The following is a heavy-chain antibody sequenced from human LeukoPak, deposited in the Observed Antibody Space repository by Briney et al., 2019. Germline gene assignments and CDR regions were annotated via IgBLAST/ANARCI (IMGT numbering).Heavy chain of an antibody. D-gene: IGHD6-19*01. CDR2: IYYSGST. Sequence: SETLSLTCTVSGGSITSYYWSWIRQPPGKGLEWIGYIYYSGSTNYNPSLKSRVTISVDTSKNQFSLKLSSVTAADTAVYYCARVGSSGWFNWGQGTLVTVSS. V-gene: IGHV4-59*01. J-gene: IGHJ4*02. CDR1: GGSITSYY. CDR3: ARVGSSGWFN.